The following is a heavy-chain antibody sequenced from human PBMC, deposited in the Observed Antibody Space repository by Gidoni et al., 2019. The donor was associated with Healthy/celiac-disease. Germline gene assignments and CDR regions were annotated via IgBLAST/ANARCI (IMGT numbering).Heavy chain of an antibody. V-gene: IGHV1-46*03. D-gene: IGHD5-18*01. Sequence: QVQLVQSGAEVKKPGASVKVSCKASGYTFTSYYMHWVRQAPAHGLELMGIIKHSSGSTSYAQKFQGRVTMTRDTSTSTVYMELSSLRSEDTAVYYCDRGVDTVFDYWGQGTLVTVSS. CDR3: DRGVDTVFDY. CDR2: IKHSSGST. CDR1: GYTFTSYY. J-gene: IGHJ4*02.